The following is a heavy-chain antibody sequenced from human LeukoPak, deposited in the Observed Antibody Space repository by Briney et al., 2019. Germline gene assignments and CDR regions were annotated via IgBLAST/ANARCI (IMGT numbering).Heavy chain of an antibody. D-gene: IGHD4-11*01. Sequence: PGGSLRLSCAASGFTFSSYWMSWVRQAPGKGLEWVANIKQDGSEKYYVDSVKGRFTISGDNAKNSLYLQMNSLRAEDTAVYYCARAPTSAYDYSWGHYYYYMDVWGKGTTVTVSS. CDR3: ARAPTSAYDYSWGHYYYYMDV. CDR2: IKQDGSEK. V-gene: IGHV3-7*01. J-gene: IGHJ6*03. CDR1: GFTFSSYW.